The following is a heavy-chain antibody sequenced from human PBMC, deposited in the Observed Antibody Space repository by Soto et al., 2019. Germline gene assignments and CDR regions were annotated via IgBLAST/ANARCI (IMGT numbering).Heavy chain of an antibody. CDR2: ISYDGSIK. Sequence: QVQLVESGGGVVQPGRSLRLSCAASGFTFSGYGMHWVRQAPGKGLEWVAIISYDGSIKYYADSVKGRFTISRDNSKNTLYLQMNSLRAEDTAVYYCARDGRVAVAEIGGGYYYGMDVWGQGTTVTVSS. CDR1: GFTFSGYG. V-gene: IGHV3-30*03. CDR3: ARDGRVAVAEIGGGYYYGMDV. D-gene: IGHD6-19*01. J-gene: IGHJ6*02.